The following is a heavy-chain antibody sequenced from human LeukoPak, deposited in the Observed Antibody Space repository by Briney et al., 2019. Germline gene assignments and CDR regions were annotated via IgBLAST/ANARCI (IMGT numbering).Heavy chain of an antibody. J-gene: IGHJ4*02. V-gene: IGHV3-23*01. CDR2: ISGSGGST. D-gene: IGHD2-2*01. Sequence: HPGGSLRLSCAASGFTFSSYAMSWVRQAPGKGLEWVSAISGSGGSTYYADSVEGRFTISRDNSKNTLYLQMNSLRAEDTAVYYCAKALGIAVVPVDYWDQGTLVTVSS. CDR3: AKALGIAVVPVDY. CDR1: GFTFSSYA.